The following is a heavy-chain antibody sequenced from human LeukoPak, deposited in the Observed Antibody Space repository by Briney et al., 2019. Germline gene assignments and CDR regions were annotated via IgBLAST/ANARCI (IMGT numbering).Heavy chain of an antibody. V-gene: IGHV3-66*02. J-gene: IGHJ4*02. CDR3: AXXXXLDXXXXX. CDR1: GFTVSNNY. Sequence: PGGSLRLSCAASGFTVSNNYMSWVRQAPGKGLEWVSVIYSGDNTYYVESVKGRFTISRDNSKNTLFLQMNRLRAEDTAVYYCAXXXXLDXXXXXWGQGTLXTVSS. CDR2: IYSGDNT.